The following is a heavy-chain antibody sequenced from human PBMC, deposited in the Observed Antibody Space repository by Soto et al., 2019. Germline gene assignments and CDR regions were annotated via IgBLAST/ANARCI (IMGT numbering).Heavy chain of an antibody. V-gene: IGHV1-18*01. J-gene: IGHJ4*02. Sequence: ASVKVSCKASGYTFTSYGISWVRQAPGQGLEWMGWISAYNGNTNYAQKHQGRVTMTTDTSTSPAYMKMRSLRSDDTAVYFCSRASNYDYTVPPYRHNYFDYWGQGTLVTVSS. CDR3: SRASNYDYTVPPYRHNYFDY. D-gene: IGHD3-3*01. CDR1: GYTFTSYG. CDR2: ISAYNGNT.